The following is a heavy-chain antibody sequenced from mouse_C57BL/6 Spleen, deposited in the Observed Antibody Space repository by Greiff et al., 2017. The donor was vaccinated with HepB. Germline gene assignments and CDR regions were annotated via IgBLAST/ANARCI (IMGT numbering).Heavy chain of an antibody. CDR3: ARMGYYGSSYGAAY. J-gene: IGHJ3*01. Sequence: VQLQQPGAELVRPGSSVKLSCKASGYTFTSYWMDWVKQRPGQGLEWIGNIYPSDSETHYNQKFKDKATLTVDKSSSTAYMQLSSLTSEDSAVYYCARMGYYGSSYGAAYWGQGTLVTVSA. D-gene: IGHD1-1*01. CDR2: IYPSDSET. V-gene: IGHV1-61*01. CDR1: GYTFTSYW.